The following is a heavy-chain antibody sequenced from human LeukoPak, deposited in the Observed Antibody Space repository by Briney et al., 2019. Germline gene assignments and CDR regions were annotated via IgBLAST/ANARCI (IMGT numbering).Heavy chain of an antibody. CDR2: ISGYTGNT. Sequence: ASLKVSCKASGGTFSSYGISWVRQAPGQGREWMGWISGYTGNTNYAQNLQGRVTMTTDTSTSTAYLELRSLRSDDTALYYCARSSWFGGRSEWRWFDPWGQGTLVTVSS. V-gene: IGHV1-18*01. J-gene: IGHJ5*02. CDR3: ARSSWFGGRSEWRWFDP. CDR1: GGTFSSYG. D-gene: IGHD3-10*01.